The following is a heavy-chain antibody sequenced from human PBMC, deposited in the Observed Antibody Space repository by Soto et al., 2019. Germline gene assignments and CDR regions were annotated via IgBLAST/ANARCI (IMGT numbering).Heavy chain of an antibody. D-gene: IGHD3-3*01. V-gene: IGHV4-39*01. Sequence: SETLSLTCTVSGGSISSSSYYWGWFRQPPGKGLEWIGSIYYSGSTYYNPSLKSRVTISVDTSKNQFSLKLSSVTAADTAVYYCARRPAYYDFWSGYPWGQGTLVTAPQ. CDR1: GGSISSSSYY. J-gene: IGHJ5*02. CDR2: IYYSGST. CDR3: ARRPAYYDFWSGYP.